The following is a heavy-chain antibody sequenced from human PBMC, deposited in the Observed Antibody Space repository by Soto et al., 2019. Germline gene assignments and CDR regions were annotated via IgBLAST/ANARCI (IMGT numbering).Heavy chain of an antibody. D-gene: IGHD2-2*01. Sequence: GGSLRLSCAASGFTFSSYAMSWVRQAPGKGLEWVSAISGSGGSTSYEDSVKGRFTIPRHNAKNKLYLQMNSLRAEDTAVYYCAKESCSSTSCYQYYMDVWGKGTTVTVSS. CDR2: ISGSGGST. CDR3: AKESCSSTSCYQYYMDV. V-gene: IGHV3-23*01. J-gene: IGHJ6*03. CDR1: GFTFSSYA.